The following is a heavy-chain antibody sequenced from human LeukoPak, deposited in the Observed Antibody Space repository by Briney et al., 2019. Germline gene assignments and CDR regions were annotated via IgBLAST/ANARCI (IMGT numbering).Heavy chain of an antibody. V-gene: IGHV4-38-2*02. Sequence: SETLSLTCTVSGYSISSGYYWGWIRQPPGKGLEWIGSIYHSGSTYYNPSLKSRVTISVDTSKNQFSPKLSSVTAADTAVYYCARYYYDSSGYYYVAYWGQGTLVTVSS. CDR2: IYHSGST. D-gene: IGHD3-22*01. CDR3: ARYYYDSSGYYYVAY. CDR1: GYSISSGYY. J-gene: IGHJ4*02.